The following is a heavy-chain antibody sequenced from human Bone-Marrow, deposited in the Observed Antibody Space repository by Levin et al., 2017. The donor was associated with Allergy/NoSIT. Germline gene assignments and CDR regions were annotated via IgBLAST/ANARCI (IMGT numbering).Heavy chain of an antibody. D-gene: IGHD3-16*02. J-gene: IGHJ3*02. CDR2: IDPSDSYT. Sequence: EASVKVSCKGSGYSFTSYWISWVRQMPGKGLEWMGRIDPSDSYTNYSPSFQGHVTISADKSISTAYLQWSSLKASDTAMYYCARQYTSIYDYIWGSYRFEAFDIWGQGTMVTVSS. CDR3: ARQYTSIYDYIWGSYRFEAFDI. CDR1: GYSFTSYW. V-gene: IGHV5-10-1*01.